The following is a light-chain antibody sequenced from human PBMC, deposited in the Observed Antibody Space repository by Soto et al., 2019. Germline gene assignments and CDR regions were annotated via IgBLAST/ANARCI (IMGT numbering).Light chain of an antibody. Sequence: EIVLTQSPGTLSLSPGERATLSCRASQSVSSSYLAWYQQKPGQAPRLLIYGASSRATGIPDRFSGSGSETDFTLTISRLEPEDFAVYXXQQYGSSPRTFGQGTKLEIK. J-gene: IGKJ2*01. CDR2: GAS. CDR3: QQYGSSPRT. CDR1: QSVSSSY. V-gene: IGKV3-20*01.